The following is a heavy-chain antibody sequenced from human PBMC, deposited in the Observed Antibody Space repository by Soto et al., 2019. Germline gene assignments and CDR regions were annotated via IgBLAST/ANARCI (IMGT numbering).Heavy chain of an antibody. CDR2: ISYDGSNK. CDR3: AKNYDSSGIGPYYYGMDV. V-gene: IGHV3-30*18. CDR1: GFTFSSYG. Sequence: TGGSLRLSCAASGFTFSSYGMHWVRQAPGKGLEWVAVISYDGSNKYYADSVKGRFTISRDNSKNTLYLQMNSLRAEDTAVYYCAKNYDSSGIGPYYYGMDVWGQGTTVTVSS. J-gene: IGHJ6*02. D-gene: IGHD3-22*01.